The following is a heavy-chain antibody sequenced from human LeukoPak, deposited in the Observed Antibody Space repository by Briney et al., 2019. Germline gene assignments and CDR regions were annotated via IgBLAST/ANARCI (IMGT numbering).Heavy chain of an antibody. J-gene: IGHJ4*02. CDR1: GYSISSGYY. D-gene: IGHD2-2*02. CDR3: ARVNTPAEGTRFDY. Sequence: PSETLSLTCTVSGYSISSGYYRGWIRQPPGKGLEWIGSIYHSGSTYYNPSLKSRVTISVDTSKNQFSLKLSSVTAADTAVYYCARVNTPAEGTRFDYWGQGTLVTVSS. CDR2: IYHSGST. V-gene: IGHV4-38-2*02.